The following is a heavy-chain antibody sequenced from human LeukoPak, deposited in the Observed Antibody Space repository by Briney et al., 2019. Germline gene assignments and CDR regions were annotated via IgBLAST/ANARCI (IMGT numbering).Heavy chain of an antibody. D-gene: IGHD1-20*01. CDR3: ASRYNWNHFDY. CDR2: IWHSGYT. Sequence: SETLSLTCAVSGGSISKTNWWSWVRQSPGTGLEWIGEIWHSGYTNYNPSLKSRVTISVDTSKNQFSLRLTSVAAADTAIYYCASRYNWNHFDYWGHGTLVTVSS. CDR1: GGSISKTNW. J-gene: IGHJ4*01. V-gene: IGHV4-4*02.